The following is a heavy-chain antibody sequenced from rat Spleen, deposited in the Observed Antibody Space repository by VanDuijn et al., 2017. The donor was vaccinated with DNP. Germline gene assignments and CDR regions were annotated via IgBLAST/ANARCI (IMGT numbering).Heavy chain of an antibody. V-gene: IGHV5-22*01. CDR2: ISSDGFTT. CDR1: GFTFSDYY. Sequence: EVQLVESGGDLVQPGRSLTLSCAASGFTFSDYYMAWVRQAPTEGLEWVAYISSDGFTTYYGDSVKGRFTISRDNAISTLYLQMNSLRSEDMATYYCARLYDDWGQGVMVTVSS. D-gene: IGHD1-2*01. J-gene: IGHJ2*01. CDR3: ARLYDD.